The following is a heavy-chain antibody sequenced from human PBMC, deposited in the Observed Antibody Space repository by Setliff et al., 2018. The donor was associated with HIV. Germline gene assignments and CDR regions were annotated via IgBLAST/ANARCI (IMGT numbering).Heavy chain of an antibody. Sequence: SETLSLTCSVYGVSISAHHWSWIRQSPGKGLEWIGSISDSGTTNYNPSLKSRVTMSSDTSKNQFSLRVTSVTAADTALYYCARGPARRYPGSTVYGLWGQGTPVTVSS. CDR2: ISDSGTT. D-gene: IGHD1-26*01. V-gene: IGHV4-59*11. CDR1: GVSISAHH. J-gene: IGHJ1*01. CDR3: ARGPARRYPGSTVYGL.